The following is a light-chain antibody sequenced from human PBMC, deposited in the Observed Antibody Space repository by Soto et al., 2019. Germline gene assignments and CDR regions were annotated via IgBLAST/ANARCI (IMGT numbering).Light chain of an antibody. V-gene: IGLV2-14*01. CDR3: NSYTSTSARV. Sequence: QSALTQPASVSGSPGQSITISCTGTSNDVGGLNYVSWYQQHPGKAPKVIIYEVSNRPSGVSNRFSGSKSGNTASLTISGLQAEDEADYYCNSYTSTSARVFGGGTKLTVL. J-gene: IGLJ3*02. CDR2: EVS. CDR1: SNDVGGLNY.